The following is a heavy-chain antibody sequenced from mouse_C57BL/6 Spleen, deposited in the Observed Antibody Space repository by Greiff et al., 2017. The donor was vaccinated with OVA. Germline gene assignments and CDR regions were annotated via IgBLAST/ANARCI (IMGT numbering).Heavy chain of an antibody. J-gene: IGHJ3*01. Sequence: VQLQQSGAELARPGASVKLSCKASGYTFTSYGISWVKQRTGQGLEWIGEIYPRSGNTYYNEKFKGKATLTADKSHSTAYMELRSLTSEDSAVYFCAKGLRREAWFADWGQGTLVTVSA. CDR3: AKGLRREAWFAD. V-gene: IGHV1-81*01. D-gene: IGHD2-4*01. CDR1: GYTFTSYG. CDR2: IYPRSGNT.